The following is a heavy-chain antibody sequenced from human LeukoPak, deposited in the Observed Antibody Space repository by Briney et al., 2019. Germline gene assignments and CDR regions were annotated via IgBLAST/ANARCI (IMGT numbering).Heavy chain of an antibody. CDR3: VRHIAMGSPLYD. CDR1: GASISSSYY. D-gene: IGHD6-13*01. CDR2: IYFRGGT. J-gene: IGHJ4*02. Sequence: SETLSLTCTVSGASISSSYYWGWIRQSPGKGLEWIASIYFRGGTYYNPSLKSRVTISVDATKNVCSLKLTSVVAAETAVYYCVRHIAMGSPLYDWGQGTLVTVSA. V-gene: IGHV4-39*01.